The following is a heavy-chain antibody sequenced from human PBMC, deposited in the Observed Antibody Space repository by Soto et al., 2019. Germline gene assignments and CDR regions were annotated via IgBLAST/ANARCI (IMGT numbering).Heavy chain of an antibody. D-gene: IGHD6-6*01. V-gene: IGHV4-31*03. CDR1: GGSISSGGYY. J-gene: IGHJ6*02. CDR3: ARGSSIAGLYYGMDV. Sequence: QVQLQESGPGLVKPSQTLSLTCTVSGGSISSGGYYWTWIRQHPGKGLEWIGYNYYSGITYYNPSRKSRVTTSLDTSKNPFSLKLSSVTAADTAVYYCARGSSIAGLYYGMDVWGQGTTVTVSS. CDR2: NYYSGIT.